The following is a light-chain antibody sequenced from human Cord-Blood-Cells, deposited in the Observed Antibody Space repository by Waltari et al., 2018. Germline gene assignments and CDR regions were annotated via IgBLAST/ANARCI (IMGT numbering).Light chain of an antibody. CDR3: CSYAGSSTFVV. Sequence: SALTQPASVSGSPGQSITISCTGTSSDVGSYNLVSCYQQHPGKAPKLMIYEGSKRPSGVSNRFSGSKSGNTASLTISGLQAEDEADYYCCSYAGSSTFVVFGGGTKLTVL. V-gene: IGLV2-23*03. J-gene: IGLJ2*01. CDR1: SSDVGSYNL. CDR2: EGS.